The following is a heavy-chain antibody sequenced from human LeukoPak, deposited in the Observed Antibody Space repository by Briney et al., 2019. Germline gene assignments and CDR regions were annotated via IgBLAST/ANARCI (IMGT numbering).Heavy chain of an antibody. CDR2: IYTSGST. J-gene: IGHJ4*02. CDR3: ARHPTSYGDFDY. V-gene: IGHV4-4*09. D-gene: IGHD4-17*01. Sequence: SETLSLTCTVSGGSISSYYWSWIRQPPGKGLEWIGYIYTSGSTNYNPSLKSRVAISVDTSKNQFSLKLSSVTAADTAVYYCARHPTSYGDFDYWGQGTLVTVSS. CDR1: GGSISSYY.